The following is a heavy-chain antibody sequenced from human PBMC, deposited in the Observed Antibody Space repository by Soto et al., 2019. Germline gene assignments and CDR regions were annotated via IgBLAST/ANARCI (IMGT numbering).Heavy chain of an antibody. V-gene: IGHV5-51*01. CDR1: GYTFSNFW. CDR3: ARLGAIFGVVTPYYYYGMDV. CDR2: IYPGDSDT. Sequence: EESRKISCKGSGYTFSNFWIGWVRQMPGKGLEWMGIIYPGDSDTRYSPSFQGQVTISADKSISTAYLQWSSLKASDTAMYYCARLGAIFGVVTPYYYYGMDVWGQGTTVTVSS. J-gene: IGHJ6*02. D-gene: IGHD3-3*01.